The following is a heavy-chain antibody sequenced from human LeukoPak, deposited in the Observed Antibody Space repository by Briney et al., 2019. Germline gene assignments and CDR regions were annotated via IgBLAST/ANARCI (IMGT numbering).Heavy chain of an antibody. CDR3: GRSGSGYSAYFDY. D-gene: IGHD3-3*01. CDR2: IIPIFGTA. V-gene: IGHV1-69*13. J-gene: IGHJ4*02. CDR1: GGTFSSYA. Sequence: SVKVSCKASGGTFSSYAISWVRQAPGQGLEWMGGIIPIFGTANYAQKFQGRVTITADESTSTAYMELSSLRSEDTAVYYCGRSGSGYSAYFDYWGQGTLVTVSS.